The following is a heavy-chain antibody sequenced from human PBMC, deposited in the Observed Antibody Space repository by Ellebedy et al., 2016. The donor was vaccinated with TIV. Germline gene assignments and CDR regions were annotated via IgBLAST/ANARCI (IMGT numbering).Heavy chain of an antibody. D-gene: IGHD1-1*01. Sequence: AASVKVSCNASCYSFTGSSMHWLRQAPGHCLEWMGWITPNSGDTNYAPKLQGRVTMTRDTSISTAYMELSSLRADDSAVYYCARGPSNGTGDIWGQGTMVTVSS. J-gene: IGHJ3*02. CDR3: ARGPSNGTGDI. CDR1: CYSFTGSS. CDR2: ITPNSGDT. V-gene: IGHV1-2*02.